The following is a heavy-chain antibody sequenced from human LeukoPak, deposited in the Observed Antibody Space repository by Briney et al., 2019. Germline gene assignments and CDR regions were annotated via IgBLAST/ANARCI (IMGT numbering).Heavy chain of an antibody. CDR1: GGSISSYY. J-gene: IGHJ4*02. Sequence: SETLSLTCTVSGGSISSYYWGWIRQPPGKGLEWIGSIYYSGSTYYNPSLKSRVTISVDTSKNQFSLKLSSVTAADTAVYYCARHSPYYDIPYWGQGTLVTVSS. CDR2: IYYSGST. V-gene: IGHV4-39*01. CDR3: ARHSPYYDIPY. D-gene: IGHD3-9*01.